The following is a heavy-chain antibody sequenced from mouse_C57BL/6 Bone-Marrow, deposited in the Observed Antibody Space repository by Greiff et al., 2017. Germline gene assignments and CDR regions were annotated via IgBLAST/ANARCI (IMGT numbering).Heavy chain of an antibody. V-gene: IGHV5-4*03. CDR3: ARGGITTVVAGRGFDY. J-gene: IGHJ2*01. D-gene: IGHD1-1*01. Sequence: EVMLVESGGGLVKPGGSLKLSCAASGFTFSSYAMSWVRQTPEKRLEWVATISDGGSYTYYPDNVKGRFTISRDNAKNNLYLQMSHLKSEDTAMYYCARGGITTVVAGRGFDYWGQGTTLTVSS. CDR1: GFTFSSYA. CDR2: ISDGGSYT.